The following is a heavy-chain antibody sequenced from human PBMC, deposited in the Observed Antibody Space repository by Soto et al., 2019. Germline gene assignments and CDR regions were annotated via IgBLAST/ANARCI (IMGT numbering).Heavy chain of an antibody. J-gene: IGHJ4*02. Sequence: GGSLRLSCGTSGFTFANYGMGWVRQAPGKGLYWVSGISSSGRRTYYADSVKGRFTISRDNSKNTLYLQMDSLRADDTAVYYCARDGDLDYWGQGTLVTVSS. CDR1: GFTFANYG. CDR3: ARDGDLDY. CDR2: ISSSGRRT. D-gene: IGHD3-10*01. V-gene: IGHV3-23*01.